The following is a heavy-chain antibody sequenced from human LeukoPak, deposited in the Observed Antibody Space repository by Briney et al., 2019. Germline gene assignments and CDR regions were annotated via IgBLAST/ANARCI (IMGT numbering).Heavy chain of an antibody. CDR1: GFTFSPVW. V-gene: IGHV3-74*01. J-gene: IGHJ4*02. CDR2: IINDGSYT. CDR3: ARPTTPYSGSYFDY. Sequence: PTGGSLRLSCAASGFTFSPVWMHWVRQAPGKGLMWVSHIINDGSYTTYADSVKGRFTISRDNAKNTVYLQMNSLRAEDTAVYYCARPTTPYSGSYFDYWGQGTLVTVSS. D-gene: IGHD1-26*01.